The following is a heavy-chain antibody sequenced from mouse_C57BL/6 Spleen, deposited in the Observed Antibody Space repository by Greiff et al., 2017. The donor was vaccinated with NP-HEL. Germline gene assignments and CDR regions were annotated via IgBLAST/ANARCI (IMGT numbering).Heavy chain of an antibody. CDR3: VRQGGYYWYYFDY. D-gene: IGHD2-3*01. Sequence: EVQVVESGGGLVQPKGSLKLSCAASGFSFNTYAMNWVRQAPGKGLEWVARIRSKSNNYATYYADSVKDRFTISRDDSESMLYLQMNNLKTEDTAMYYCVRQGGYYWYYFDYWGQGTTLTVSS. J-gene: IGHJ2*01. V-gene: IGHV10-1*01. CDR2: IRSKSNNYAT. CDR1: GFSFNTYA.